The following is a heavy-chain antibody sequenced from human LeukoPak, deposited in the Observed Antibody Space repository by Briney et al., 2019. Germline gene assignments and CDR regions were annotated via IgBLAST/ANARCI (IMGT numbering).Heavy chain of an antibody. D-gene: IGHD1-26*01. V-gene: IGHV3-21*01. CDR3: AREPPLSGSATVEGFDY. CDR2: ISSSSYK. Sequence: GALRLSCAASGFTFSSYSMNWVRQAPGKGLEWVSSISSSSYKYYADSVRGRFPISRDNAKNSLYLQMNSLRAEDTAVYYCAREPPLSGSATVEGFDYWGQGTLVTVSS. CDR1: GFTFSSYS. J-gene: IGHJ4*02.